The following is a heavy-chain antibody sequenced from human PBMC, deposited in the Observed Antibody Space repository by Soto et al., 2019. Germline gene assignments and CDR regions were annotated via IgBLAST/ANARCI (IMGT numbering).Heavy chain of an antibody. CDR3: ARARYSSGWYFDY. D-gene: IGHD6-19*01. V-gene: IGHV3-72*01. CDR2: TRNKANSYTT. J-gene: IGHJ4*02. Sequence: PGGSLRLSCAASGFTFSDHYMDWVRQAPGKGLEWVGRTRNKANSYTTEYAASVKGRFTISRDESKNSLYLQMNNLNTEDTAVYYCARARYSSGWYFDYWGQGTLVTVS. CDR1: GFTFSDHY.